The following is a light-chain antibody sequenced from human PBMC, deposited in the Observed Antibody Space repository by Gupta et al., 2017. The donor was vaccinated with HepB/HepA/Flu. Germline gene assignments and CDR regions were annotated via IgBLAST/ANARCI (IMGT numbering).Light chain of an antibody. Sequence: TLGQPASISCSSSQSLVHSNGNTFLSWLQQMPGQTPRLLIYRISNRFSGVPDRFSGSGAGTDFTLEMNRVEAEDVGVYYCMQTTQFPWTFGQGAKGEIK. CDR3: MQTTQFPWT. CDR2: RIS. V-gene: IGKV2-24*01. J-gene: IGKJ1*01. CDR1: QSLVHSNGNTF.